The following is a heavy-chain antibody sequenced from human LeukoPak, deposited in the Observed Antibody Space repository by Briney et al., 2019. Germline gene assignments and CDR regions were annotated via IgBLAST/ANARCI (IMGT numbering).Heavy chain of an antibody. CDR2: ISQTGDTT. J-gene: IGHJ3*02. D-gene: IGHD7-27*01. CDR3: ARDAKLSWGGGALDI. V-gene: IGHV3-48*03. Sequence: PVGCPRLTSADAGVRLSGEDMHTVRDAPGKGLERMSYISQTGDTTHSADSAKGRVTVSRDTAKNSLYHSINSLRGDDTALYYCARDAKLSWGGGALDIWGQGTLVSVSS. CDR1: GVRLSGED.